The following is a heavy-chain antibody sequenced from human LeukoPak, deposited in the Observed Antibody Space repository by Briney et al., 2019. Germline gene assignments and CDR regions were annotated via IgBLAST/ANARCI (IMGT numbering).Heavy chain of an antibody. J-gene: IGHJ4*02. CDR3: ASFFCTSALCYYLDY. D-gene: IGHD2-8*01. V-gene: IGHV7-4-1*02. Sequence: ASVKVSCKASGYTFTSNALGWVRQAPGQGLEWMGWINTNTGNPTYAQGFTGRFVFSLDTSDNTAYLQISSLQAEDTAVYSCASFFCTSALCYYLDYWGQGTLVTVSS. CDR1: GYTFTSNA. CDR2: INTNTGNP.